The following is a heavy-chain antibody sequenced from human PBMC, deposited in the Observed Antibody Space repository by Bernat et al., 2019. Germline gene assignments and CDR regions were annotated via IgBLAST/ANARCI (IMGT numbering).Heavy chain of an antibody. D-gene: IGHD6-19*01. V-gene: IGHV3-30*04. CDR3: ARVASLNRGWYQEDFDY. J-gene: IGHJ4*02. CDR2: ISHDARRK. CDR1: GFNFNNYA. Sequence: QVQLVESGGGVVQPGRSLRLSCVVSGFNFNNYAVHWVRQAPGKGLEWVAVISHDARRKYYADAVKGRFTISRDNSKNTVYMDMNTLRGEDTAVYYWARVASLNRGWYQEDFDYWGQGTLGTVSS.